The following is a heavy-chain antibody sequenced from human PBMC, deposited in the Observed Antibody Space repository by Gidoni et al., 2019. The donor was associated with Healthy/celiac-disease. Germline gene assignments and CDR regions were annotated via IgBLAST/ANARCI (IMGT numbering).Heavy chain of an antibody. Sequence: VQLVKSGAEVKKPGSSVKVSCKAAGGTFSSYTISWVRQAPGQGLEWMGRIIPILGIANYAQKFQGRVTITADKSTSTAYMELSSLRSEDTAVYYCARESPVPATAQYNWFDPWGQGTLVTVSS. CDR1: GGTFSSYT. V-gene: IGHV1-69*08. J-gene: IGHJ5*02. CDR2: IIPILGIA. CDR3: ARESPVPATAQYNWFDP. D-gene: IGHD2-2*01.